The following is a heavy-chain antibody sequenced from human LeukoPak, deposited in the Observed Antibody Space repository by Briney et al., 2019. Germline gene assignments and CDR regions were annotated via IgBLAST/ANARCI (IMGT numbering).Heavy chain of an antibody. CDR1: GGSISSADYY. V-gene: IGHV4-30-4*01. CDR2: IYYSGST. J-gene: IGHJ4*02. Sequence: SQPLSLTCTVSGGSISSADYYWTWIRQPPGKGLEWIGYIYYSGSTYYHPSLKSRVTISLDTSKTQFSLRLSSVTAADTAVYYCSRGLRGRSGYYFDSWGQGTLVTVPT. CDR3: SRGLRGRSGYYFDS.